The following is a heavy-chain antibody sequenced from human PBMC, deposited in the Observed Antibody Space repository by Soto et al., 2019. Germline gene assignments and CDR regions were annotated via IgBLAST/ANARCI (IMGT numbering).Heavy chain of an antibody. CDR1: GGSISSYY. Sequence: SETLSLTSTVAGGSISSYYWSWIRQPPGKGLESIGYVYYSATTTYNPSLKSRVTISVDTSKNQFYLKLSSVTAADTAVYYCARGMAEEQIFYYFDYWGQGALVTVSS. CDR3: ARGMAEEQIFYYFDY. J-gene: IGHJ4*02. D-gene: IGHD3-9*01. CDR2: VYYSATT. V-gene: IGHV4-59*01.